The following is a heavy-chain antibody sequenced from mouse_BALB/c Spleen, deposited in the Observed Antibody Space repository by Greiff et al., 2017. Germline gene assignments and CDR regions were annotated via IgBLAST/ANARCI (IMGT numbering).Heavy chain of an antibody. CDR2: INPGSGGT. CDR3: ARSGTPMDY. V-gene: IGHV1-54*01. CDR1: GYAFTNYL. J-gene: IGHJ4*01. D-gene: IGHD3-1*01. Sequence: VQLQQSGAELVRPGTSVKVSCKASGYAFTNYLIEWVKQRPGQGLEWIGVINPGSGGTNYNEKFKGKATLTADKSSSTAYMQLSSLTSDDSAVYFCARSGTPMDYWGQGTSVTVAS.